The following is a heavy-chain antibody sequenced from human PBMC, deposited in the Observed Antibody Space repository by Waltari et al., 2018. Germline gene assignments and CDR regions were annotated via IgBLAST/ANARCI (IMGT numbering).Heavy chain of an antibody. CDR1: GFTFCSSE. CDR2: IGPSGSDI. D-gene: IGHD1-26*01. V-gene: IGHV3-48*03. CDR3: ARVAVTGSYYWYFDL. Sequence: EVQLVESGGGWVEPGGSLRFSCTGSGFTFCSSEINWVRQAPGERLEWISYIGPSGSDIYYADSVKGRFTISRDNAKNSLYLEMDSLRAEDTAVYFCARVAVTGSYYWYFDLWGRGTTLTVSS. J-gene: IGHJ2*01.